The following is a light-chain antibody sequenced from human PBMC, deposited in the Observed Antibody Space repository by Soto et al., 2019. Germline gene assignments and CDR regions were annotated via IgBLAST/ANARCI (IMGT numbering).Light chain of an antibody. CDR1: NSDVGAYNF. CDR2: DVN. J-gene: IGLJ1*01. V-gene: IGLV2-14*01. CDR3: TSYTSSSTDV. Sequence: QSALTQPASVSGSPGQSITISCTGTNSDVGAYNFVSWYQQHPGKAPKLMIYDVNNRPSGVSNRFSGSKSANTASLTISGLQAEDEADYYCTSYTSSSTDVFGTGTKVTVL.